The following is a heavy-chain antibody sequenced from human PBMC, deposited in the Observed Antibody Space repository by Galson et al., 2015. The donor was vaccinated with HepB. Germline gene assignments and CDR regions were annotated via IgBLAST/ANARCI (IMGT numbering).Heavy chain of an antibody. V-gene: IGHV5-51*01. CDR3: ARKYCSGGSCYGSAVDI. CDR2: IYPGDSDT. Sequence: QSGAEVKKPGESLKISCKGSGYSFTSYWIGWVRQMPGKGLEWMGIIYPGDSDTRYSPSFQGQVTISADKSISTAYLQWSSLKASDTAMYYCARKYCSGGSCYGSAVDIWGQGTMVTVSS. J-gene: IGHJ3*02. D-gene: IGHD2-15*01. CDR1: GYSFTSYW.